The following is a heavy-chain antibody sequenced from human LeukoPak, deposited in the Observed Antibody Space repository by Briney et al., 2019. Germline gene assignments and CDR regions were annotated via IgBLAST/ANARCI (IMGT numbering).Heavy chain of an antibody. V-gene: IGHV1-18*01. Sequence: VASVKVSCKASGYTFTSYGICWVRQAPGQGLEWMGWISAYNGNTNYAQKLQGRVTMTTDTSTSTAYMELRSLRSDDTAVYYCARDSSGWYPNWFDPWGQGTLVTVSS. CDR2: ISAYNGNT. J-gene: IGHJ5*02. CDR1: GYTFTSYG. CDR3: ARDSSGWYPNWFDP. D-gene: IGHD6-19*01.